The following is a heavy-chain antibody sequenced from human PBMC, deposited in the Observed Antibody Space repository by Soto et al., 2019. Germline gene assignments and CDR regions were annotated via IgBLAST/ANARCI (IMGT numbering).Heavy chain of an antibody. V-gene: IGHV4-59*01. J-gene: IGHJ5*02. D-gene: IGHD2-15*01. CDR1: GGSISGYY. CDR2: IYYSGST. CDR3: AGEESGGGWFDP. Sequence: QVQLQESGPGLVKPSETLSLTCTVSGGSISGYYWTWIRQPPGKGLEWIGFIYYSGSTNHNPSLKSRLAISVDTSKNQFSLKLSSVTAADTAVYYCAGEESGGGWFDPWGQGTLVTVSS.